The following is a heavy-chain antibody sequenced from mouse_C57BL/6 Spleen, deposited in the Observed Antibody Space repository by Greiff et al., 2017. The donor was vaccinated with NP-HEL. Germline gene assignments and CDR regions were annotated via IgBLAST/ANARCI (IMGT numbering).Heavy chain of an antibody. V-gene: IGHV1-54*01. Sequence: VQLQQSGAELVRPGTSVKVSCKASGYAFTNYLIEWVKQRPGQGLEWIGVINPGSGGTKYNEKFKGKATLTADKSSSTAYMQLSSLTSEDSAVYFCARGDYYGSRDFDYWGQGTTLTVSS. J-gene: IGHJ2*01. D-gene: IGHD1-1*01. CDR3: ARGDYYGSRDFDY. CDR1: GYAFTNYL. CDR2: INPGSGGT.